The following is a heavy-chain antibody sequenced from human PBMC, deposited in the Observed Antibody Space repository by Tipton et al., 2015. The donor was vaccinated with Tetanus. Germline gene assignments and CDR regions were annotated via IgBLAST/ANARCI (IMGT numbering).Heavy chain of an antibody. D-gene: IGHD2-15*01. CDR3: AREADCSGGSCFSGDFDN. CDR1: GFIFSSYG. V-gene: IGHV3-33*01. CDR2: SWYDGTDK. J-gene: IGHJ4*02. Sequence: SLRLSCAASGFIFSSYGIHWVRQAPGEGLEWVAVSWYDGTDKYYADSVKGRFTISRDNSKNTLYLQMNSLSAEDTAVYYCAREADCSGGSCFSGDFDNWGPGTQVTVSS.